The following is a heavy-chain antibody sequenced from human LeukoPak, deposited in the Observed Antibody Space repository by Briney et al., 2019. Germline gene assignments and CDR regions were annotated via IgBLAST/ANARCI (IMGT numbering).Heavy chain of an antibody. J-gene: IGHJ4*02. CDR1: GGSISSYY. CDR3: ASCYDFWSGYCIDY. CDR2: IYYSGST. Sequence: SETLSLTCTVSGGSISSYYWSWIRQPPGKGLEWIGYIYYSGSTNYNPSLKSRVTISVDTSKNQFSLKLSSVTAADTAVYYCASCYDFWSGYCIDYWGQGTLVTVSS. V-gene: IGHV4-59*08. D-gene: IGHD3-3*01.